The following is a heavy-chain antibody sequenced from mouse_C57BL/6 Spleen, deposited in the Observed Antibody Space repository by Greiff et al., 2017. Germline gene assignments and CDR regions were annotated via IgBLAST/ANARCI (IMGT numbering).Heavy chain of an antibody. V-gene: IGHV1-4*01. CDR1: GYTFTSYT. D-gene: IGHD1-1*01. J-gene: IGHJ4*01. Sequence: QVQLQQSGAELARPGASVKMSCKASGYTFTSYTMHWVKQRPGQGLEWIGYINPRSGYTKYNQKFKDKATLTADKSSSTAYMQLSSLTSEDSAVXYCARYELRGAMDYWGQGTSVTVSS. CDR2: INPRSGYT. CDR3: ARYELRGAMDY.